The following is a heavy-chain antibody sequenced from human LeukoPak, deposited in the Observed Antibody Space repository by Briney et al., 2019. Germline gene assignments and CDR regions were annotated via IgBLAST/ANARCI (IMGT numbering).Heavy chain of an antibody. CDR3: ARRVPERTNYYYYYGMDV. V-gene: IGHV5-51*01. CDR2: IYPGDSDT. D-gene: IGHD1-14*01. J-gene: IGHJ6*02. CDR1: GYSFTSYW. Sequence: GESLKISCKGSGYSFTSYWIGWVRQMPGKGLEWMGIIYPGDSDTRYSPSFQGQVTISADKSISTAYLQWSSLKASDTAMDYCARRVPERTNYYYYYGMDVWGQGTTVTVSS.